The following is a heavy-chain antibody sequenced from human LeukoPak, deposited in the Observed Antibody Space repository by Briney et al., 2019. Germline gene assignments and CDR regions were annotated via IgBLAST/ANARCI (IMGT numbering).Heavy chain of an antibody. V-gene: IGHV3-33*01. CDR3: ARLWGGNGYSGGSLNL. CDR1: GYTFSRHG. D-gene: IGHD3-16*01. Sequence: GRSLTLSCAASGYTFSRHGIHWVRQAPGKGLEWVAVVWYDGRNRDYADSVKGRFTISKDNSNNMVFLQMDRLRAEDTAVYYCARLWGGNGYSGGSLNLWGQGTLVTVSS. CDR2: VWYDGRNR. J-gene: IGHJ5*02.